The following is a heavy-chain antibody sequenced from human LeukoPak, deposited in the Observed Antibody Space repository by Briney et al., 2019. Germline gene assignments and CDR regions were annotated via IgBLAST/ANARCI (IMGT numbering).Heavy chain of an antibody. CDR1: GFTFSNAW. J-gene: IGHJ4*02. CDR3: TTDRYCSGGSCYYFDY. D-gene: IGHD2-15*01. CDR2: IKSKTDGGTT. V-gene: IGHV3-15*01. Sequence: GGSLRLSCAASGFTFSNAWMSWVRQAPGKGLERVGRIKSKTDGGTTDYAAPVKGRFTISRDDSKNTLYLQMNSLKTEDTAVYYCTTDRYCSGGSCYYFDYWGQGTLVTVSS.